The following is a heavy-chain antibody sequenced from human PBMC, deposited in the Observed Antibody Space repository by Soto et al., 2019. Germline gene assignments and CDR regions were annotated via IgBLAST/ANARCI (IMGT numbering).Heavy chain of an antibody. J-gene: IGHJ4*02. CDR2: IFSNDEK. CDR1: GFSLSNARMG. D-gene: IGHD3-22*01. V-gene: IGHV2-26*01. CDR3: ARQYYYDSSGYYPYYFDY. Sequence: QVTLKESGPVLVKPTETLTLTCTVSGFSLSNARMGVSWIRQPPGKALEGLAHIFSNDEKSYSTFLKSRLTISKDTSKSQVVLTMTNMDPVDTATYYCARQYYYDSSGYYPYYFDYWGQGTLVTVSS.